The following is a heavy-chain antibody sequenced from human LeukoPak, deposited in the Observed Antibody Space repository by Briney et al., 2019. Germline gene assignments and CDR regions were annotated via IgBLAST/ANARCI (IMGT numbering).Heavy chain of an antibody. CDR3: ARDHYDSSGYPDY. J-gene: IGHJ4*02. D-gene: IGHD3-22*01. CDR2: IWYDGSNK. CDR1: GFTFSSYG. Sequence: PGGSLRLSCAASGFTFSSYGMHWVRQAPGKGLEWVAVIWYDGSNKYYADSVKGRFTISRDNSKNTPYLQMNSLRAEDTAVYYCARDHYDSSGYPDYWGQGTLVTVSS. V-gene: IGHV3-33*01.